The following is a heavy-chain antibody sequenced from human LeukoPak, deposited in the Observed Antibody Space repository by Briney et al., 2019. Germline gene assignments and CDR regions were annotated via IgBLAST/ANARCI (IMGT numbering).Heavy chain of an antibody. CDR2: ISYDGSNK. Sequence: GGSLRLSCAASGFTFSSYGMSWVRQAPGKGLEWVAVISYDGSNKYYADSVKGRFTISRDNSKNTLYLQMNSLRAEDTAVYYCARGDIVLMVYAEFDYWGQGTLVTVSS. CDR1: GFTFSSYG. CDR3: ARGDIVLMVYAEFDY. D-gene: IGHD2-8*01. J-gene: IGHJ4*02. V-gene: IGHV3-30*03.